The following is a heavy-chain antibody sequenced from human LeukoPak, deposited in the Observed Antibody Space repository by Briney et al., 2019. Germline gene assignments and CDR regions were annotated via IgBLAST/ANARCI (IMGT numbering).Heavy chain of an antibody. J-gene: IGHJ4*02. V-gene: IGHV3-30*02. CDR3: AKGMSYYFDY. Sequence: PGGSLRLSCAASGSSFSSYGMHWVRQAPGKGLEWVAFIRYDGSNKYYADSVKGRFTFSRDNSKNTLYLQMNSLRDEDTAVYYCAKGMSYYFDYWGQGTLVTVSS. CDR1: GSSFSSYG. D-gene: IGHD3-10*01. CDR2: IRYDGSNK.